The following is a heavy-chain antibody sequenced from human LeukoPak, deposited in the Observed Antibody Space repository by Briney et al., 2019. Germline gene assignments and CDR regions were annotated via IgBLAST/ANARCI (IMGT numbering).Heavy chain of an antibody. CDR2: ISYGNT. Sequence: RSSETLSLTCSVSGGSISTYYWNWIRQTPGKGLEWIGHISYGNTDYNPSLKSRVTISVDTSKNQFSLKLTSVTAADTAVYYCARGKAHSYGRYFDPWGQGALVTVSS. V-gene: IGHV4-59*01. CDR1: GGSISTYY. CDR3: ARGKAHSYGRYFDP. J-gene: IGHJ5*02. D-gene: IGHD5-18*01.